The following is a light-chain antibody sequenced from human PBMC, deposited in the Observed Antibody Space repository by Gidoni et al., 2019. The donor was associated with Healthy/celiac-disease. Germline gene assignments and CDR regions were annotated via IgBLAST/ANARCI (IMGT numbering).Light chain of an antibody. V-gene: IGKV2-28*01. CDR1: QSLLHSNGYNY. J-gene: IGKJ5*01. Sequence: DIVMTQSPLSLPVTPGEPASISCRSSQSLLHSNGYNYLDWYLQKPGQSPQLLIYLGSNRASGVPDRFSGSGSGTDFTLKISRVEAEDFGVYYCMQALQTPTFGHGTRLEIK. CDR3: MQALQTPT. CDR2: LGS.